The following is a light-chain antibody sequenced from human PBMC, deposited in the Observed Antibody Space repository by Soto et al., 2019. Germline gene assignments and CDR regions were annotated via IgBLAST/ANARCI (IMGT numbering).Light chain of an antibody. CDR1: SSNIGSSA. J-gene: IGLJ1*01. V-gene: IGLV1-44*01. Sequence: QSVLTQPPSASGTPGQRVTISCSGSSSNIGSSAVNWYQQLPGTAPKLLIYTNSQRPSGVPDRFFGSKSGTSASLAISGLQSEDDADYYCAAWDDSLNGYAFGTGTKPTVL. CDR2: TNS. CDR3: AAWDDSLNGYA.